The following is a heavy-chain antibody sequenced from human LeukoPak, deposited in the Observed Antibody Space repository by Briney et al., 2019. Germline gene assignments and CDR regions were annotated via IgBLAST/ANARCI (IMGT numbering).Heavy chain of an antibody. CDR2: INSDGSST. Sequence: GGSLRLSCAASGFTFSSYWMHWVRQAPGKGLVWVSRINSDGSSTNYADSVKGRFTVSRDNAKNTLYLQMNSLRAEDTAVYYCARENKYYASGSPGAFDIWGQGTMVTVSS. V-gene: IGHV3-74*01. CDR1: GFTFSSYW. D-gene: IGHD3-10*01. CDR3: ARENKYYASGSPGAFDI. J-gene: IGHJ3*02.